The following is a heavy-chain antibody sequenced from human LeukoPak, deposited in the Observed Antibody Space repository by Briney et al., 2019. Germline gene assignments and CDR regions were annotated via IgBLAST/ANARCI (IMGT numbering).Heavy chain of an antibody. J-gene: IGHJ4*02. CDR2: SYYSGST. D-gene: IGHD3-10*01. Sequence: SETLSLTCTVSGGSISSYYWSWIRQPPGKGLEWIGYSYYSGSTNFNPSLKSRVTISVDTNKNQFSLKLSSVTAADTAVYYCARLAPLYGVRGVKFDYWGQGTLVTVSS. V-gene: IGHV4-59*08. CDR1: GGSISSYY. CDR3: ARLAPLYGVRGVKFDY.